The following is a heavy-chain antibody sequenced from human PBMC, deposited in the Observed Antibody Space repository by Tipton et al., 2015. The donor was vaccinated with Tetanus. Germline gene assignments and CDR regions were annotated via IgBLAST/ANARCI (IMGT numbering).Heavy chain of an antibody. Sequence: TLSLTCTVSGGSISSADYYWSWIRQPPGKGLEWIASVSYSGSTYYNPSLKSRVTMSLDTSKNQFSVRLTSVTAADTAVYYCARHLTYTYTSRYFDYWGLGTLVTASS. V-gene: IGHV4-39*01. D-gene: IGHD5-18*01. CDR1: GGSISSADYY. J-gene: IGHJ4*02. CDR2: VSYSGST. CDR3: ARHLTYTYTSRYFDY.